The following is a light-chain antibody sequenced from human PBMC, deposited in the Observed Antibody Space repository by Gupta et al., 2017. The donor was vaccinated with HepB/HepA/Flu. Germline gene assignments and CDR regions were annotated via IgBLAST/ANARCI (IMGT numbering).Light chain of an antibody. CDR2: GAS. Sequence: DIALTQSPGTLSLSPGERSTISCRASQSVSSSYLAWYQQKPGQAPRLLIYGASSRATGIPARFSGSGSWTDFTLTISRLEPEDFAVYYCQQYDSSTPVTFGGGTKVEIK. V-gene: IGKV3-20*01. J-gene: IGKJ4*01. CDR3: QQYDSSTPVT. CDR1: QSVSSSY.